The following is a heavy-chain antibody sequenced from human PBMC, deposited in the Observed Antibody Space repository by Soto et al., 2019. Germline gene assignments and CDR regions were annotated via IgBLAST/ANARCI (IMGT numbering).Heavy chain of an antibody. Sequence: EVQLVESGGGLVQPGGSLRLSCAASGFTVSSNYMSWVRQAPGKGLEWVSVIYSGGSTYYADSVKGRFTISRDNSKNKLYLQMNSLRAEDTAVYYCARVWGYSGYDYFDYWGQGTLVTVSS. J-gene: IGHJ4*02. CDR1: GFTVSSNY. CDR2: IYSGGST. V-gene: IGHV3-66*01. CDR3: ARVWGYSGYDYFDY. D-gene: IGHD5-12*01.